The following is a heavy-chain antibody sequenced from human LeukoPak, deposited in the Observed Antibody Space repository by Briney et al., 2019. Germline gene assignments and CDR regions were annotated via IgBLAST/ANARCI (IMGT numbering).Heavy chain of an antibody. V-gene: IGHV3-9*01. J-gene: IGHJ6*02. Sequence: GRSLRLSCAASGFTFDDYAMHWVRQAPGKGLEWVLGISWNSGSIGYADSVKGRFTISRDNAKNSLYLQMNSLRAEDTALYYCAKDIMRSMSYYYYYGMDVWGQGTTVTVSS. CDR3: AKDIMRSMSYYYYYGMDV. D-gene: IGHD3-16*01. CDR1: GFTFDDYA. CDR2: ISWNSGSI.